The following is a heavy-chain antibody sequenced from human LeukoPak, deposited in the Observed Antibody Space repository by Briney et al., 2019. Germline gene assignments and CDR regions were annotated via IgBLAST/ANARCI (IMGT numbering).Heavy chain of an antibody. D-gene: IGHD6-19*01. CDR2: IYYTGST. CDR3: ARGRVAGTGALDY. Sequence: SETLSLTCTVSGGSISTYYWSWIRQPPGKGLEWIGYIYYTGSTSYNPSLKSRVTMSLDASKNQISLELNSVTPADTAVYYCARGRVAGTGALDYWGQGTLVTVSS. CDR1: GGSISTYY. V-gene: IGHV4-59*01. J-gene: IGHJ4*02.